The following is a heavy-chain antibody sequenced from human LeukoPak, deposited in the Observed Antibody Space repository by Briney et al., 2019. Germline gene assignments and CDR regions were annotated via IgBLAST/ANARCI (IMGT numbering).Heavy chain of an antibody. CDR2: VSNRGGTT. CDR3: AQHTTVTTDPFDY. J-gene: IGHJ4*02. CDR1: DFSFTNYA. V-gene: IGHV3-23*01. Sequence: PGGSLRLSCAASDFSFTNYAMSWVRQAPGKGLEWVSAVSNRGGTTYYADSVKGRFTISRDNSKNTLYLQMNSLRAEDTAVYYCAQHTTVTTDPFDYWGQGTLVTVSS. D-gene: IGHD4-17*01.